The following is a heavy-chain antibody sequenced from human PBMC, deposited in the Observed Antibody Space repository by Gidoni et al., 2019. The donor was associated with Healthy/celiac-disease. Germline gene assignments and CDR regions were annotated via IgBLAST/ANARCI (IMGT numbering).Heavy chain of an antibody. J-gene: IGHJ4*02. D-gene: IGHD6-13*01. CDR2: ISSSGSTI. Sequence: EVQLVESGGGLVQPGGSLRLSCAAYGFTFSSYARNWVRQAPGKGLEWVSYISSSGSTIYYADSVKGRFTISRDNAKNSLYLQMNSLRAEDTAVYYCARDPMGGSSWSFWGQGTLVTVSS. CDR1: GFTFSSYA. V-gene: IGHV3-48*03. CDR3: ARDPMGGSSWSF.